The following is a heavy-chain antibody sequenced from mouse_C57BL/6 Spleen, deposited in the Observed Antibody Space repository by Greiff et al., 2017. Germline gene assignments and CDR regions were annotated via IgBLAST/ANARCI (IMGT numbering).Heavy chain of an antibody. Sequence: VQLVESGAELVRPGASVKLSCKASGYTFTDYYINWVKQRPGQGLEWIARIYPGSGNTYYNEKFKGKATLTAEKSSSTAYMQLSSLTSEDSAVYFCARGGWDDYWGQGTTLTVSS. CDR1: GYTFTDYY. D-gene: IGHD4-1*01. CDR3: ARGGWDDY. CDR2: IYPGSGNT. V-gene: IGHV1-76*01. J-gene: IGHJ2*01.